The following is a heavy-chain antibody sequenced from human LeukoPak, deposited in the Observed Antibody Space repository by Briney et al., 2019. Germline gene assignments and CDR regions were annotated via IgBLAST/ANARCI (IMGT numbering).Heavy chain of an antibody. D-gene: IGHD6-19*01. CDR3: ARVLAVAGEFDY. CDR1: GGSISSYY. V-gene: IGHV4-59*01. CDR2: IYYSGST. J-gene: IGHJ4*02. Sequence: SETRSLTCTVSGGSISSYYWSRIRQPPGKGLEWIGYIYYSGSTNYDPSLKSRVTISVDTSKNQFSLKLSSVTAADTAVYYCARVLAVAGEFDYWGQGTLVTVSS.